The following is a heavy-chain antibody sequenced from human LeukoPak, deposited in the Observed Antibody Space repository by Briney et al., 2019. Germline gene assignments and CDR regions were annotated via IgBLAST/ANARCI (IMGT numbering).Heavy chain of an antibody. D-gene: IGHD3-3*01. Sequence: SETLSLTCTVSGGSLSSGGYYWSWIRQHPGKGLEWIGYIYYSGSTYYNPSLKSRVTISVDTSKNQFSLKLSSVTAADTAVYYCASAITIFGVVPNWFDPWGQGTLVTVSS. CDR1: GGSLSSGGYY. V-gene: IGHV4-31*03. J-gene: IGHJ5*02. CDR2: IYYSGST. CDR3: ASAITIFGVVPNWFDP.